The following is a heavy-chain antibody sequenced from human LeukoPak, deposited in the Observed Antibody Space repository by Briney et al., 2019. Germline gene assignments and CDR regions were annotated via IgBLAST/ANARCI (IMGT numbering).Heavy chain of an antibody. CDR3: AGELRRYDSSGYEDF. J-gene: IGHJ4*02. CDR1: GGSISSSSYY. D-gene: IGHD3-22*01. V-gene: IGHV4-39*07. Sequence: SETLSLTCTVSGGSISSSSYYWGWIRQPPGKGLEWIGSIYYSGSTYYNPSLKSRVTISVDTSKNQFSLKLSSVTAADTAVYYCAGELRRYDSSGYEDFWGQGTLVTVSS. CDR2: IYYSGST.